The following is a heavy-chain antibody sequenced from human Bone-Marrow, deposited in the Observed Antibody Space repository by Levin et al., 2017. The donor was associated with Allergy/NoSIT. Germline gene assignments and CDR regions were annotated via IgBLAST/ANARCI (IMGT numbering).Heavy chain of an antibody. CDR3: IHQGDYYARFDS. D-gene: IGHD3-10*01. Sequence: KAGGSLRLSCAVSGLNFIAAWMTWVRQAPGKGLEWVGRIKSKGGGGTADYAAPVKGRFTISREDSRNTVYLQMSSLKIEDTAVYYCIHQGDYYARFDSWGQGTLVTVSS. CDR2: IKSKGGGGTA. CDR1: GLNFIAAW. J-gene: IGHJ4*02. V-gene: IGHV3-15*01.